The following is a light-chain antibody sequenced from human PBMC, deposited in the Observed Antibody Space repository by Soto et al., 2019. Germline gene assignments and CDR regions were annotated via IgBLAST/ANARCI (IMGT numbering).Light chain of an antibody. J-gene: IGKJ3*01. V-gene: IGKV3-20*01. CDR2: GAS. CDR3: HQYDNLSQT. CDR1: QSVSSSY. Sequence: EIVLTQSPGTLSLSPGERATLSCRASQSVSSSYLAWYQQKPGQAPRLLIYGASSRATGIPDRFSGSGSGTDFTLTISRLEPEDIATYFCHQYDNLSQTFGPGTKVDIK.